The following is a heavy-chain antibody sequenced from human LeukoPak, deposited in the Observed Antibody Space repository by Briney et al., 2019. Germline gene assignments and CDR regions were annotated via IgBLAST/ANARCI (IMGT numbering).Heavy chain of an antibody. CDR1: GFTFSSYG. J-gene: IGHJ4*02. Sequence: GGSLRLSCAASGFTFSSYGMTWVRQAPGKGLEWVSGISGSGGSTYYEDSVKCRFTISRDNSKNTLYLQMNSLRAEDTAVYYCAKNSGGTCYSHLDYWGQGTLVTVSS. CDR3: AKNSGGTCYSHLDY. CDR2: ISGSGGST. D-gene: IGHD2-15*01. V-gene: IGHV3-23*01.